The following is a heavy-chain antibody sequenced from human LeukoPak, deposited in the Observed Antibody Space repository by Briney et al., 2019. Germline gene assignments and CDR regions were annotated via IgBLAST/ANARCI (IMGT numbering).Heavy chain of an antibody. CDR1: GFTFSSYS. Sequence: TGGSLRLSCAASGFTFSSYSMNWVRQAPGKGLEWVSSISSSSIYKYYADSVKGRFTISRDNAKKSLYLQMNSRRAEDTAVYYCARSRYDSSGYYGIIGNWGERTLVTVSS. CDR2: ISSSSIYK. J-gene: IGHJ4*02. V-gene: IGHV3-21*01. D-gene: IGHD3-22*01. CDR3: ARSRYDSSGYYGIIGN.